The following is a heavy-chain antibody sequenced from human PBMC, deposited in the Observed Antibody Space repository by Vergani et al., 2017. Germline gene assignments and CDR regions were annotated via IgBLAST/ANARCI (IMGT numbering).Heavy chain of an antibody. D-gene: IGHD2-2*01. J-gene: IGHJ6*02. Sequence: QVQLVQSGAEVKKPGSSVKVSCKASEATSSSNVISWLRQAPGQGLEWRGGIIPIFGTANYAQKFQGRVTITADESTSTAYMELSSLRSEDTAVYYCARAGYCSSTSCPTLSHYGMDVWGQGTTVTVSS. CDR1: EATSSSNV. CDR2: IIPIFGTA. V-gene: IGHV1-69*12. CDR3: ARAGYCSSTSCPTLSHYGMDV.